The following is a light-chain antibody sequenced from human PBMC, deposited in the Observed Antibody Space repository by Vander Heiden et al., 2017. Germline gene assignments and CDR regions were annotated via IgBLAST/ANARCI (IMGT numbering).Light chain of an antibody. V-gene: IGLV3-1*01. Sequence: SYELTQPPSVSVSPGQTASINCSGDKLGAKYACWYQQNPGQSPVLVIYQDSKRPSRVPERFSGSNSGNTATLTISGTQARDEADYYCQAWDSSTAWHVVFGGGTKLTVL. J-gene: IGLJ2*01. CDR1: KLGAKY. CDR2: QDS. CDR3: QAWDSSTAWHVV.